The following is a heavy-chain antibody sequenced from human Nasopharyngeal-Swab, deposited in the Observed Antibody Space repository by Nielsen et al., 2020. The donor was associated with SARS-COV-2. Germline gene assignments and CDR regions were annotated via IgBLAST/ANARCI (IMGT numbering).Heavy chain of an antibody. J-gene: IGHJ6*02. D-gene: IGHD4-17*01. V-gene: IGHV1-8*01. CDR1: GYIFTSYD. CDR2: MNPNSGNT. Sequence: ASVKVSCKASGYIFTSYDINWVRQATGQGLEWMGWMNPNSGNTGYAQKFQGRVTMTRNTSISTAYMELSSLRSEDTAVYYCARAGGGYGDEIYYYGMDVWGQGTTVTVSS. CDR3: ARAGGGYGDEIYYYGMDV.